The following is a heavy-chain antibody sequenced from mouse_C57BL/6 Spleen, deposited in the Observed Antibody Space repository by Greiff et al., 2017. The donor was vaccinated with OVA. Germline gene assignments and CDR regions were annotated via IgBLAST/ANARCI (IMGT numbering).Heavy chain of an antibody. D-gene: IGHD4-1*01. V-gene: IGHV3-8*01. Sequence: VQLKESGPGLAKPSQTLSLTCSVTGYSINSAYWNWIRKFPGNKLEYMGYISYSGSTYYNPSLKSRISITRYTSKNQYYLQLNSVTTEDTAKYYYARLTGYWYFDVWGTGTTVTVSS. CDR2: ISYSGST. J-gene: IGHJ1*03. CDR3: ARLTGYWYFDV. CDR1: GYSINSAY.